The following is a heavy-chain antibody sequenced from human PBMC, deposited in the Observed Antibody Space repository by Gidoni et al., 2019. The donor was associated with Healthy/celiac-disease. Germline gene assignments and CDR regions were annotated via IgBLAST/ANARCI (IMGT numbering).Heavy chain of an antibody. Sequence: EVQLVESGGGLVQPGGSLRLSCAASGFTFSSYAMSWVRQAPGKGLEWVSAISGSGGSTYYADSVKGRFTISRDNSKNTLYLQMNSLRAEDTAVYYCAKDPYYDFWSGYPFDYWGQGTLVTVSS. CDR2: ISGSGGST. J-gene: IGHJ4*02. CDR1: GFTFSSYA. D-gene: IGHD3-3*01. CDR3: AKDPYYDFWSGYPFDY. V-gene: IGHV3-23*04.